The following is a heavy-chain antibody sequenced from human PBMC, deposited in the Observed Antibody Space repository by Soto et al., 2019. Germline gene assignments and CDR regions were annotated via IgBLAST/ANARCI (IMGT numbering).Heavy chain of an antibody. D-gene: IGHD1-26*01. CDR3: ARSYSGSYPSAFDY. CDR2: IIPILGIA. CDR1: GGTFSSYT. Sequence: QVPLVQSGAEVKKPGSSVKVSCKASGGTFSSYTISWVRQAPGQGLEWMGRIIPILGIANYAQKFQGRVTITADKSTSTAYMELSSLRSEDTAVYYCARSYSGSYPSAFDYWGQGTLVTVSS. J-gene: IGHJ4*02. V-gene: IGHV1-69*02.